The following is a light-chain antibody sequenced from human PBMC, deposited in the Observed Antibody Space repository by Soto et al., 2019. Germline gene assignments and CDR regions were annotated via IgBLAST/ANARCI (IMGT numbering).Light chain of an antibody. CDR1: QSVSSY. V-gene: IGKV3-11*01. J-gene: IGKJ1*01. CDR2: DAS. Sequence: EIVLTQSPAPLSLSPGERATLSCRASQSVSSYLAWYQQKPGQAPRLLIYDASNRATGIPDRFSGSGSGTDFTLTISSLEPEDFAAYYCQQRSNWPRTLGQGTKVDIK. CDR3: QQRSNWPRT.